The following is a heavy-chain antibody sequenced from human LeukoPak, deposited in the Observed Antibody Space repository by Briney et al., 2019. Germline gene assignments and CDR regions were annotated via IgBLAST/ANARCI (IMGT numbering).Heavy chain of an antibody. CDR2: ISGSGSST. J-gene: IGHJ4*02. V-gene: IGHV3-23*01. Sequence: GGSLRLSCAASGFTFSSYAMNWVRQAPGKGLEWVSGISGSGSSTYYADSVKGRFTISRDNSKNTLYLQINSLTAEDTAAYFCAKGWEPSGGYEYWGQGTLVTVSS. CDR1: GFTFSSYA. D-gene: IGHD6-19*01. CDR3: AKGWEPSGGYEY.